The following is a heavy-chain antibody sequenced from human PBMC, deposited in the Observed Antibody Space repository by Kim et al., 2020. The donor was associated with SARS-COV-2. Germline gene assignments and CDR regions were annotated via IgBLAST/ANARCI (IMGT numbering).Heavy chain of an antibody. J-gene: IGHJ4*02. Sequence: SETLSLTCTVSGGSISSYYWSWIRQPPGKGLEWIGYIYYSGSTNYNPSLKSRVTISVDTSKNQFSLKLSSVTAADTAVYYCARFVPYGSGSAFDYWGQGTLVTVSS. V-gene: IGHV4-59*01. D-gene: IGHD3-10*01. CDR1: GGSISSYY. CDR3: ARFVPYGSGSAFDY. CDR2: IYYSGST.